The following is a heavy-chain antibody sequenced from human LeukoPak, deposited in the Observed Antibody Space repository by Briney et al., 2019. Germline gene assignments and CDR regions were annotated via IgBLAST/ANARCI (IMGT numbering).Heavy chain of an antibody. CDR2: ISGSSRTI. CDR1: GVTFSSYN. CDR3: ARLQQGGYYYGMDV. J-gene: IGHJ6*02. D-gene: IGHD3-16*01. Sequence: GGSLRLSCAASGVTFSSYNMNWVRQAPGKGLEWVSYISGSSRTIFYADSVKGRFTISRDNAKNSLYLQMNSLRDEDTAVYYCARLQQGGYYYGMDVWGQGTTVTVS. V-gene: IGHV3-48*02.